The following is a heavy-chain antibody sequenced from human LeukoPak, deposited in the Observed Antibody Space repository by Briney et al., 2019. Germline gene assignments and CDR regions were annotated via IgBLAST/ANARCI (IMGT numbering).Heavy chain of an antibody. V-gene: IGHV4-59*01. CDR3: ARAGDSDTYYCPFQH. D-gene: IGHD3-10*01. Sequence: SETLSLTCTVSGGSISSYYWSWIRQPPGKGLEWIGYISYSGSTNYNASLKSRVTISVDTSKNQFSLKLSSVTAADTAVYYCARAGDSDTYYCPFQHWGQGTLVTVSS. J-gene: IGHJ1*01. CDR2: ISYSGST. CDR1: GGSISSYY.